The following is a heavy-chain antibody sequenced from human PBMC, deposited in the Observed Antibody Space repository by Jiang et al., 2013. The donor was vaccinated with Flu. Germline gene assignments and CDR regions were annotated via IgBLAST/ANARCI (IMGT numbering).Heavy chain of an antibody. D-gene: IGHD2-2*01. CDR1: GGSVSSGSYY. J-gene: IGHJ5*02. CDR2: IYYSGST. V-gene: IGHV4-61*01. Sequence: GPGLVKPSETLSLTCTVSGGSVSSGSYYWSWIRQPPGKGLEWIGYIYYSGSTNYNPSLKSRVTISVDTSKNQFSLKLSSVTAADTAVYYCARAFGIGYCSSTSCPLFDPWGQGTLVTVSS. CDR3: ARAFGIGYCSSTSCPLFDP.